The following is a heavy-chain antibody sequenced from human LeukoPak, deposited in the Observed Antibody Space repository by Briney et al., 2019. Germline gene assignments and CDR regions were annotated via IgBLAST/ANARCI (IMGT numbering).Heavy chain of an antibody. Sequence: GGSLRLSCGVSGYSFSTNMMTWVRQAPGKGLEWVATILPGGKESYRVESVKGRFTVSRDNAKNSLFLQMNSLRADDTAVYYCMSAHGYWGQGTLVTVSS. CDR2: ILPGGKES. J-gene: IGHJ4*02. CDR3: MSAHGY. V-gene: IGHV3-7*01. CDR1: GYSFSTNM.